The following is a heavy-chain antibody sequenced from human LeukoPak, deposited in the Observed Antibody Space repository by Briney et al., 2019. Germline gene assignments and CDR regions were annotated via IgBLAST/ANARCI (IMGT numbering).Heavy chain of an antibody. CDR3: AIYDSLSKFIDY. J-gene: IGHJ4*02. D-gene: IGHD3-22*01. Sequence: GGSLRLSCAASGFTVSSNYMSWVRQAPGKGLEWVSVIYSGGSTYYADSVKGRFTISRDNSKNTLYLQMNSLRAEDTAVYYCAIYDSLSKFIDYWGQGTLVTVSS. V-gene: IGHV3-66*02. CDR1: GFTVSSNY. CDR2: IYSGGST.